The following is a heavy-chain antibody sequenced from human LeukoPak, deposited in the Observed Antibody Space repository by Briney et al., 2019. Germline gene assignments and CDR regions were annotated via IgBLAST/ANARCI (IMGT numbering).Heavy chain of an antibody. J-gene: IGHJ3*02. Sequence: GGSLRLSCEASGVTFSSYVMSWVRQAPGKRPEWVSGISGSGGGTYYADSVKGRFAISRDNSKNTPYLQMNSLRAEDTAVYYCVQEGPRGLAFDIWGQGTKVTVSS. CDR3: VQEGPRGLAFDI. CDR2: ISGSGGGT. V-gene: IGHV3-23*01. CDR1: GVTFSSYV.